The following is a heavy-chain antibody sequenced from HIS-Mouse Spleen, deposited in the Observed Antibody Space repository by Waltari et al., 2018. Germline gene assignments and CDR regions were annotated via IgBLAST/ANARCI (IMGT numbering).Heavy chain of an antibody. CDR2: IKQDGSEK. V-gene: IGHV3-7*01. J-gene: IGHJ4*02. CDR1: GSTLSGYC. CDR3: AREGDSGSYFDY. D-gene: IGHD1-26*01. Sequence: EVQLVESGGGLVQPGGSLSLSWSASGSTLSGYCMSWVRQAPGKGLEWVANIKQDGSEKYYVDSVKGRFTISRDNAKNSLYLQMNSLRAEDTAVYYCAREGDSGSYFDYWGQGTLVTVSS.